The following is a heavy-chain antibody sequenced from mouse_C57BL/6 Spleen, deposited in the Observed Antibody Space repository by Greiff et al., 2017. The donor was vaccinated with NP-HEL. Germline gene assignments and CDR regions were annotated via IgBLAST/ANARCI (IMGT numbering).Heavy chain of an antibody. CDR1: GYTFTSYW. CDR3: AREWDDYGRFAY. Sequence: QVQLQQPGAELVKPGASVKMSCKASGYTFTSYWITWVKQRPGQGLEWIGDIYPGSGSTNYNEKFKSKATLTVDTSSSTAYMQLSSLTSEDSAVYYCAREWDDYGRFAYWGQGTLVTVSA. J-gene: IGHJ3*01. D-gene: IGHD2-4*01. V-gene: IGHV1-55*01. CDR2: IYPGSGST.